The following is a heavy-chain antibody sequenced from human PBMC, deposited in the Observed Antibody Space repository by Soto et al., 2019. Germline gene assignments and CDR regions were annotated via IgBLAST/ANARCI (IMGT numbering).Heavy chain of an antibody. Sequence: SETLSLTCTVSGGSISSYYWSWIRQPPGKGLEWIGYIYYSGSTNYNPSLKSRVTISVDTSKNQFSLKLSSVTAADTAVYYCARAQIAAAGSLEGYYFDYWGQGTLVTVSS. D-gene: IGHD6-13*01. CDR2: IYYSGST. J-gene: IGHJ4*02. V-gene: IGHV4-59*01. CDR1: GGSISSYY. CDR3: ARAQIAAAGSLEGYYFDY.